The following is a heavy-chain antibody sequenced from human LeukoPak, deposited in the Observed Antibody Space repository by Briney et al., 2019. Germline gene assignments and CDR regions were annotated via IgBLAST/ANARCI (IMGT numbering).Heavy chain of an antibody. V-gene: IGHV3-30-3*01. J-gene: IGHJ2*01. Sequence: PGGSLRLSCAASGFTFSSYDMHWARQAPGKGLEWVAVISYDGNNKYYADSVKGRFTISRDNSKKTLYLQMNSLRVEDTAVYYCARDGYNEEDWYFDLWGRGILVTVSS. D-gene: IGHD5-24*01. CDR1: GFTFSSYD. CDR3: ARDGYNEEDWYFDL. CDR2: ISYDGNNK.